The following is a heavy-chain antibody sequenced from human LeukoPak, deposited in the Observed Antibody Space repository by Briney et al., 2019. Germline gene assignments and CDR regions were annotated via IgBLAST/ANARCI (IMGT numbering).Heavy chain of an antibody. J-gene: IGHJ4*02. CDR1: GFTFNTYG. CDR3: ARDPYGSGSYYSPYYFDY. D-gene: IGHD3-10*01. V-gene: IGHV3-30*19. Sequence: GGSLRLSCAASGFTFNTYGMHWVRQAPGKGLEWVAVISYDGSNKYYADSVKGRFTISRDNSKNTLYLQMNSLRAEDTAVYYCARDPYGSGSYYSPYYFDYWGQGTLVTVSS. CDR2: ISYDGSNK.